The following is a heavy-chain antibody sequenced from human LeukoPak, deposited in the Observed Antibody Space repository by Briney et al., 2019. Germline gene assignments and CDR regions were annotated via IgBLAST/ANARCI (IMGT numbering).Heavy chain of an antibody. CDR3: AKAYSSSLYDAFDI. J-gene: IGHJ3*02. D-gene: IGHD6-6*01. CDR2: ISSNGGST. Sequence: GGSLRLSCSASGFTFSSYAMHWVRQAPGKGLEYVSAISSNGGSTYYADSVKGRFTISRDNSKNTLYLQMNSLRAEDTAVYYCAKAYSSSLYDAFDIWGQGTVVTVSS. CDR1: GFTFSSYA. V-gene: IGHV3-64*04.